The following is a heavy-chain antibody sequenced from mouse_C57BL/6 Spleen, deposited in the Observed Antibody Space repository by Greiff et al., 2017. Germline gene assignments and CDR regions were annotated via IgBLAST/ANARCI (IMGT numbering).Heavy chain of an antibody. D-gene: IGHD2-3*01. CDR1: GFNIKDYY. CDR2: IDPEDGET. J-gene: IGHJ4*01. V-gene: IGHV14-2*01. Sequence: VQLQQSGAELVKPGASVKLSCTASGFNIKDYYMHWVKQRTEQGLEWIGRIDPEDGETKYAPKFPGKATITADTSSNTAYLQPSSLTSEDTAVYYCARSGIYDGYLYYAMDYWGQGTSVTVSS. CDR3: ARSGIYDGYLYYAMDY.